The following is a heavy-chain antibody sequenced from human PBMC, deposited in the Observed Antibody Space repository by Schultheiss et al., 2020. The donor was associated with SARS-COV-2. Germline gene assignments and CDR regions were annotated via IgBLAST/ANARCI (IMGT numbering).Heavy chain of an antibody. J-gene: IGHJ4*02. Sequence: SETLSLTCAVSGYSISSGYYWGWIRQPPGKGLEWIGEINHSGSTNYNPSLKSRVTISVDTSKNQFSLKLSSVTAADTAVYYCARSGKGDSSSPAGWDWGQGTLVTVSS. CDR2: INHSGST. D-gene: IGHD6-6*01. CDR1: GYSISSGYY. V-gene: IGHV4-38-2*01. CDR3: ARSGKGDSSSPAGWD.